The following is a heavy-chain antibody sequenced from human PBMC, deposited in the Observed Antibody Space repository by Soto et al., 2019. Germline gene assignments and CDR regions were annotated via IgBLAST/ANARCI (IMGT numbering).Heavy chain of an antibody. CDR1: GASISSFY. CDR3: AKFPGEGDAYNYLDD. V-gene: IGHV4-59*01. J-gene: IGHJ4*02. CDR2: IHYSGTT. Sequence: SETLSLTCTVSGASISSFYWNWIRQLPGKGLEWIGYIHYSGTTNYNPSLKSRLTMSVDTPKNQFSLKLSSVTAADTAVYYCAKFPGEGDAYNYLDDWGQGSLVTVSS. D-gene: IGHD3-16*01.